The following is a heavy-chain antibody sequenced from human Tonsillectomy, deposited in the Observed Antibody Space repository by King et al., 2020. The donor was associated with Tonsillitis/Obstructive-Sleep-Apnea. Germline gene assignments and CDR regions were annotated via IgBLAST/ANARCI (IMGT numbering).Heavy chain of an antibody. CDR1: GFTFDDYA. Sequence: VQLVESGGGLVQPGRSLRLSCAASGFTFDDYAMHWVRHAPGKGLEWVSGISWNSGSIGYADSVKGRFTISRDNAKNSLYLQMNSLRAEDTALYYCARYWRSSLDYWGQGTLVTVSS. CDR3: ARYWRSSLDY. V-gene: IGHV3-9*01. D-gene: IGHD6-13*01. CDR2: ISWNSGSI. J-gene: IGHJ4*02.